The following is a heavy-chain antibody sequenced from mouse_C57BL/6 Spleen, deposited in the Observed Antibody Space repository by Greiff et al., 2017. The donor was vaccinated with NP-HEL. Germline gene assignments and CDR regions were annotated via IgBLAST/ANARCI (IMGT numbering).Heavy chain of an antibody. D-gene: IGHD1-1*01. CDR1: GYTFTSYW. CDR2: IDPSDSNT. V-gene: IGHV1-50*01. CDR3: ARSHYYGSSYSAY. Sequence: QVQLQQPGAELVKPGASVKLSCKASGYTFTSYWMQWVKQRPGQGLEWIGEIDPSDSNTNYNQKFKGKATLTVDTSSSTAYMQLSSLTSEDSAVYYCARSHYYGSSYSAYWGQGTLVTVSA. J-gene: IGHJ3*01.